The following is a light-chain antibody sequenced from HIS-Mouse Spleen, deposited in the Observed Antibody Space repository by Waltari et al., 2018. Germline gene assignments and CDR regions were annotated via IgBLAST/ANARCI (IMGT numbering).Light chain of an antibody. V-gene: IGKV2-28*01. CDR1: QSLLHSNGYNY. J-gene: IGKJ3*01. CDR2: LGS. CDR3: MQALQTPFT. Sequence: DIVMTQSPLSLPVTPGEPASISCRSSQSLLHSNGYNYLDWYLQKPGQFLQLLIYLGSNRASGVPDRFSGSGSGTDFTLKISRVEAEDVGVYYCMQALQTPFTFGPGTKVDIK.